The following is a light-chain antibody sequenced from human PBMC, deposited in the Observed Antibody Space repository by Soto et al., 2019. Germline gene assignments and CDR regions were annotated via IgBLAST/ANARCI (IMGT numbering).Light chain of an antibody. CDR1: QSLERW. CDR2: DAS. CDR3: QQFAISTT. Sequence: DIQMTQSPSTLSASVGDRVTITCRASQSLERWMAWYQQKPGKAPSLLIFDASTLHSGVPSRFSGSGSGTDFTLTISSLQPDDFATYYCQQFAISTTFGQGTKVDIK. J-gene: IGKJ1*01. V-gene: IGKV1-5*01.